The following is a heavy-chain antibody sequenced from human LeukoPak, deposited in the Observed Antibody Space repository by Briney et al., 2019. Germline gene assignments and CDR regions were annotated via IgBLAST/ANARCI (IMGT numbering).Heavy chain of an antibody. Sequence: KPSETLSLTCTVSGGSISSYYWSWIRQPPGKGLEWIGYVYYSGISNYNPSLKSRVTISVDTSKNQLSLKLSSVTATDTAVYYCASLSQDYGDYSLRYWGQGTLVTVSS. CDR1: GGSISSYY. V-gene: IGHV4-59*08. CDR3: ASLSQDYGDYSLRY. J-gene: IGHJ4*02. D-gene: IGHD4-17*01. CDR2: VYYSGIS.